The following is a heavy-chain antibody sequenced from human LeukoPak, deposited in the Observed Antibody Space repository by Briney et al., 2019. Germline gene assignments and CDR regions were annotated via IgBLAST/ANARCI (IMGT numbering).Heavy chain of an antibody. D-gene: IGHD4-17*01. CDR3: ARGYDYGDYVGDFDY. J-gene: IGHJ4*02. CDR1: GYTFTSYP. CDR2: VTVYNGNT. V-gene: IGHV1-18*01. Sequence: GASVKVSCEASGYTFTSYPISWVRQAPGQGLEWMGWVTVYNGNTNYAQKVQGRVTMTTDTSTSTAYMELRSLRSDDTAVYYCARGYDYGDYVGDFDYRGQGTLVTVSS.